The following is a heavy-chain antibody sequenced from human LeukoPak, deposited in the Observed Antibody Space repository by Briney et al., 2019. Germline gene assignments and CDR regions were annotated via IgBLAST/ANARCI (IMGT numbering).Heavy chain of an antibody. CDR1: GYTFIGYY. Sequence: GASVKVSCKASGYTFIGYYMHWVRQAPGQGLEWMGWINPNSGGTNYAQKFQGRVTMTRDTSISTAYMELSRLRSDDTAVYYCARAKRWLRDYFDYWGQGTLVTVSS. CDR2: INPNSGGT. V-gene: IGHV1-2*02. J-gene: IGHJ4*02. D-gene: IGHD5-24*01. CDR3: ARAKRWLRDYFDY.